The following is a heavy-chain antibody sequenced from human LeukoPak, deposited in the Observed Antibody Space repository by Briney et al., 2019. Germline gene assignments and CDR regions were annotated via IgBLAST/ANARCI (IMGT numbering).Heavy chain of an antibody. CDR2: ISGSGGNR. CDR1: GFTFSSYA. CDR3: AALYYDSSGYYY. V-gene: IGHV3-23*01. Sequence: PGGSPRLSCAASGFTFSSYAMNWVRQAPGKGLEWVSAISGSGGNRYYADSVKGRFTISRDNSKNTLYLQMNSLRAEDTALYYCAALYYDSSGYYYGAQGTLVTVSS. J-gene: IGHJ4*02. D-gene: IGHD3-22*01.